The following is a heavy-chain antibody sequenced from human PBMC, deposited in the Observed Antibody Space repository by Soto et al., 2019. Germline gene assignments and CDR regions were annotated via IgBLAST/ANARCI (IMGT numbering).Heavy chain of an antibody. V-gene: IGHV3-53*01. CDR3: ARNAVYCSGGICYSGALGY. J-gene: IGHJ4*02. CDR1: GFTVSDNY. D-gene: IGHD2-15*01. CDR2: IYSGGST. Sequence: DVQLVESGGGLVQPGGSLRLSCAASGFTVSDNYMSWVRQAPEKGLEWVSVIYSGGSTYYADSVKGRFTISRDNSMNTLYLQMNSLRTDDTAVYYCARNAVYCSGGICYSGALGYWGQGTLVTVSS.